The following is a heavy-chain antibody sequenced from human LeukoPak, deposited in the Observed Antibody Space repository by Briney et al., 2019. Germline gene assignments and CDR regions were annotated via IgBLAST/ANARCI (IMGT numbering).Heavy chain of an antibody. J-gene: IGHJ6*02. CDR3: ARDDYGDYGMDV. CDR2: ISRDSSYT. V-gene: IGHV3-11*05. CDR1: GFTFSDYY. D-gene: IGHD4-17*01. Sequence: PGGSLRLSCAASGFTFSDYYVSWVRQAPGKGLEYVSYISRDSSYTNYADSVKGRFTISRDNAKNSLYMQMNSLRAEDTAVYYCARDDYGDYGMDVWGQGTTVTVSS.